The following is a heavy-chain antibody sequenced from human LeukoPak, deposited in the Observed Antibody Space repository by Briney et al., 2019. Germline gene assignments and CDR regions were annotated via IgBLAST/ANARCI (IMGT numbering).Heavy chain of an antibody. J-gene: IGHJ4*02. D-gene: IGHD1-1*01. CDR2: IYYSGST. V-gene: IGHV4-59*01. CDR1: GGSISSYY. CDR3: ARAPYNWNDPYYFDY. Sequence: ETLSLTCTVSGGSISSYYWSWIRQPPGKGLEWIGYIYYSGSTNYNPSLKSRVTISVDTSKNQFSLKLSSVTAADTAVYYCARAPYNWNDPYYFDYWGQGTLVTVSS.